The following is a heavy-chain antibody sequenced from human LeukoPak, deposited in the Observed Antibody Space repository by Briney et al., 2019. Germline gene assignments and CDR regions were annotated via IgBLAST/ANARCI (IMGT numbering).Heavy chain of an antibody. D-gene: IGHD6-13*01. J-gene: IGHJ4*02. Sequence: PSETLSLTCTVSGGSISGNFWSWIRQPPGKGLEWIGYIYSSGSTSYNPSLKSRVTISVDTSKNQFSLKLSSVTAADTAVYYCARHFKDRGSSWYGVFDYWGQGTLVTVSS. CDR1: GGSISGNF. CDR2: IYSSGST. CDR3: ARHFKDRGSSWYGVFDY. V-gene: IGHV4-59*08.